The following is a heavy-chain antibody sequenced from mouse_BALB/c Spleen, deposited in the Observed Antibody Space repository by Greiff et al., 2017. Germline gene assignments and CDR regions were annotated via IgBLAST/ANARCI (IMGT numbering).Heavy chain of an antibody. Sequence: EVQRVESGGGLVKPGGSLKLSCAASGFAFSSYDMSWVRQTPEKRLEWVAYISSGGGSTYYPDTVKGRFTISRDNAKNTLYLQMSSLKSEDTAMYYCARHHSVDYWGQGTTLTVSS. CDR2: ISSGGGST. CDR3: ARHHSVDY. CDR1: GFAFSSYD. V-gene: IGHV5-12-1*01. J-gene: IGHJ2*01.